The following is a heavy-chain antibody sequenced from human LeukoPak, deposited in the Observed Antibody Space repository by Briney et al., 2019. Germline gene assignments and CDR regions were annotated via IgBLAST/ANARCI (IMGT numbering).Heavy chain of an antibody. D-gene: IGHD6-25*01. CDR2: IYYSGST. CDR1: GGSISSGDYN. CDR3: ATERGYNYDY. J-gene: IGHJ4*02. V-gene: IGHV4-30-4*01. Sequence: PQTLSLTCTVSGGSISSGDYNWSWIRQPPGKGLEWIGYIYYSGSTYYNPSLKSRVTISIDTSKNQFSPKVSSVTAADTAVYYCATERGYNYDYWGQGTLVTVSS.